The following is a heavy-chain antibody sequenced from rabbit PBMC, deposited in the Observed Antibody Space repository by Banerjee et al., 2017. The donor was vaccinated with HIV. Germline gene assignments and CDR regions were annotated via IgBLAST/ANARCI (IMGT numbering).Heavy chain of an antibody. V-gene: IGHV1S45*01. CDR3: ARDLAGVIGWNFNL. D-gene: IGHD4-1*01. J-gene: IGHJ4*01. Sequence: QEQLEESGGDLGKPEGSLTLTCTASGFTLSSYWICWVRQAPGKGLEWIAYIYAGSSSTWYASWAKGRFTISKTSSTTVTLQMTSLTAADTASYFCARDLAGVIGWNFNLWGQGTLVTVS. CDR2: IYAGSSST. CDR1: GFTLSSYW.